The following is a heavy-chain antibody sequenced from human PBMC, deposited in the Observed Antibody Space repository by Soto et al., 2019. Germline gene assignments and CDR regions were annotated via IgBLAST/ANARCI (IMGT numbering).Heavy chain of an antibody. Sequence: GGYLRLSCAASGFTFTSYAISWVRQAPGKGLEWVSAISGGGTTTYYADSVKGRFTISRDNSKNTLYLQMNSLSAEDTAVYYCAKGLVAAAGTVKTSILDYWGQGTLVTVSS. CDR2: ISGGGTTT. CDR1: GFTFTSYA. D-gene: IGHD6-13*01. CDR3: AKGLVAAAGTVKTSILDY. J-gene: IGHJ4*02. V-gene: IGHV3-23*01.